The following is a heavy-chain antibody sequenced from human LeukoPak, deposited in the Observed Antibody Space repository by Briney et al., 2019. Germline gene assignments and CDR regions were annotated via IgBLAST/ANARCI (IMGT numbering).Heavy chain of an antibody. CDR1: GFTFSSYG. CDR2: IWYDGSNK. D-gene: IGHD2-15*01. CDR3: ARAYCSGGSCYFDY. J-gene: IGHJ4*02. V-gene: IGHV3-33*01. Sequence: GGSLRLSCAASGFTFSSYGMHWVRQAPGKGLEWVAVIWYDGSNKYYADSVKGRFTISRDNSKNTLYLQMNSLRAEDTAVYYCARAYCSGGSCYFDYWGQGTLVTVSS.